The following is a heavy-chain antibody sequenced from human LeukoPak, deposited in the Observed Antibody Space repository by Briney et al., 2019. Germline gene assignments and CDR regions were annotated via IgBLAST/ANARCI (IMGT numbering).Heavy chain of an antibody. Sequence: SETLSLTCTVSGGSISSYYWSWIRQPPGKGLEWIGYIYYSGSTNYNPSLKSRVTISVDTSKNQFSLKLSSVTAADTAVYCCARSSVRYDSSGYPHYWGQGTLVTVSS. J-gene: IGHJ4*02. CDR3: ARSSVRYDSSGYPHY. CDR2: IYYSGST. V-gene: IGHV4-59*01. D-gene: IGHD3-22*01. CDR1: GGSISSYY.